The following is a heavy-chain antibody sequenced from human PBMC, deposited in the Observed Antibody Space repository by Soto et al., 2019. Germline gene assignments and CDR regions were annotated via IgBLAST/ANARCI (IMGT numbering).Heavy chain of an antibody. CDR2: IWYDGSNK. J-gene: IGHJ6*02. CDR3: AREGQSIVRGVIQDV. Sequence: PGGSLRLSCAASGFTFSSFGMHWVRQAPGKGLEWVAVIWYDGSNKYYADSVKGRFTVSRDNSKNTLYLQMNSLRAEDTAVYYCAREGQSIVRGVIQDVRGQGTTVTVSS. V-gene: IGHV3-33*01. D-gene: IGHD3-10*01. CDR1: GFTFSSFG.